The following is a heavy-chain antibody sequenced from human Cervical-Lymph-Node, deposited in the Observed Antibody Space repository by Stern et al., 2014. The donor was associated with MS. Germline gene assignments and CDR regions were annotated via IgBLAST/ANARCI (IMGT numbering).Heavy chain of an antibody. CDR2: ISPCDSET. Sequence: VQLVESGAEVKKPGESLKISCKVSGYTFTFYWIVWVRQMPGKGLEWMGIISPCDSETSYSPPLQGQVPISVDRPITTAYLQWSSLRASDTAIYYCARQRYYDTSGYLDLWGQGTLVTVSS. J-gene: IGHJ5*02. CDR1: GYTFTFYW. CDR3: ARQRYYDTSGYLDL. D-gene: IGHD3-9*01. V-gene: IGHV5-51*01.